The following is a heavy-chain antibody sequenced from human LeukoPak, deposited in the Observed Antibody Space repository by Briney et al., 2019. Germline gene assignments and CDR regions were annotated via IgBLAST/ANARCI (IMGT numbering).Heavy chain of an antibody. CDR2: IIPILGIA. CDR1: GGTFSSYA. CDR3: ARDHYCGSGTTAFDI. Sequence: SVKVSCKASGGTFSSYAISWVRQAPGQGLEWMGGIIPILGIANYAQKFQGRVTITADKSTSTAYMELSSLRSEDTAVYYCARDHYCGSGTTAFDIWGQGTMVTVSS. D-gene: IGHD3-10*01. V-gene: IGHV1-69*10. J-gene: IGHJ3*02.